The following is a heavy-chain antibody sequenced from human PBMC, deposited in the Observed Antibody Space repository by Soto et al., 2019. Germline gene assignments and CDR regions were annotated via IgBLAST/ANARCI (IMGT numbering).Heavy chain of an antibody. CDR3: ARDRGCLDILGFDY. J-gene: IGHJ4*02. CDR2: ISYDGSNK. V-gene: IGHV3-30-3*01. Sequence: PGGSLRLSCAASGFTFSSYAMHWVRQAPGKGLEWVAVISYDGSNKYYADSVKGRFTISRDNSKNTLYLQMNSLRAEDTAVYYCARDRGCLDILGFDYWGQGTLVTVSS. D-gene: IGHD1-1*01. CDR1: GFTFSSYA.